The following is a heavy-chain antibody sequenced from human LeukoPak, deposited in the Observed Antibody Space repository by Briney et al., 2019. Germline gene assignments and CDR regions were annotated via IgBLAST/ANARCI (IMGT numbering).Heavy chain of an antibody. J-gene: IGHJ4*02. Sequence: PGGSLRLSCAASGFTFSSYSTNWVRQAPGKGLEWVSYISSSSSTIYYADSVKGRFTISRDNAKNSLYLQMNSLRAEDTAVYYCARDTRREYYDFWSGQDYWGQGTLVTVSS. D-gene: IGHD3-3*01. V-gene: IGHV3-48*01. CDR1: GFTFSSYS. CDR3: ARDTRREYYDFWSGQDY. CDR2: ISSSSSTI.